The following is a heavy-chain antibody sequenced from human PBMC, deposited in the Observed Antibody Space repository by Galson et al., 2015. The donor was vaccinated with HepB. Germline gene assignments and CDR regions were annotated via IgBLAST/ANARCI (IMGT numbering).Heavy chain of an antibody. CDR2: IIPILGIA. V-gene: IGHV1-69*10. D-gene: IGHD3-16*01. CDR3: ARGLGDYYYYYMDV. CDR1: GYTFTSYG. Sequence: SVKVSCKASGYTFTSYGISWVRQAPGQGLEWMGGIIPILGIANYAQKFQGRVTITADKSTSTAYMELSSLRSEDTAVYYCARGLGDYYYYYMDVWGKGTTVTVSS. J-gene: IGHJ6*03.